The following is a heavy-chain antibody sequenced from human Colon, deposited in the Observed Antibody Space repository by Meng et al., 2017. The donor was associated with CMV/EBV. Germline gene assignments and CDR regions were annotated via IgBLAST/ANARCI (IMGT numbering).Heavy chain of an antibody. CDR2: ISGNGGST. V-gene: IGHV3-23*01. CDR3: AKRGTGASYFAMDV. Sequence: GESLKISCEGSEFSFATYAMAWVRQAPGKGLEWVAGISGNGGSTYYADSVQGRFTISRDNSKNTLSLEMNSLRVEDTALYYCAKRGTGASYFAMDVWGQGTTVTVSS. J-gene: IGHJ6*02. D-gene: IGHD2/OR15-2a*01. CDR1: EFSFATYA.